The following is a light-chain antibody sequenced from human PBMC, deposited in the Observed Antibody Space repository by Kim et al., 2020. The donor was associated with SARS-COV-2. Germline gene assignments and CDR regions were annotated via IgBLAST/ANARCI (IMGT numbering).Light chain of an antibody. CDR1: VLAKKY. CDR3: YSAADNNPVV. V-gene: IGLV3-27*01. CDR2: KDS. Sequence: VSPGPTARITCSGDVLAKKYARWFQQKPGQAPVLVIYKDSERPSGIPERFSGSSSGTTVTLTISGAQVEDEADYYCYSAADNNPVVFGGGTQLTVL. J-gene: IGLJ2*01.